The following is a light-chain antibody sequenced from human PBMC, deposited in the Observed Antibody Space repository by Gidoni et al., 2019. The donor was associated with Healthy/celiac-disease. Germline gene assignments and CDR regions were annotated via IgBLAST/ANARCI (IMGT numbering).Light chain of an antibody. J-gene: IGKJ3*01. V-gene: IGKV1-33*01. Sequence: DIQMPQSPSSLSASVGDSVPITCQASHDISNNLNCYQQKPGTAPKLLIYDASNLETGVPSGFSGSGSGTDFTFTISSLQPEDIATYYCQQYDNLVTFXPXTKVDIK. CDR1: HDISNN. CDR2: DAS. CDR3: QQYDNLVT.